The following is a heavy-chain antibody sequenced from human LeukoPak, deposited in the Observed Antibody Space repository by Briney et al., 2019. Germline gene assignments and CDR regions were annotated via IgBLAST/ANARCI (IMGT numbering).Heavy chain of an antibody. CDR2: IWYDGSNK. Sequence: QAGGSLRLSCAASGFTFSSYGMHWVRQAPGKGLEWVAVIWYDGSNKYYADSVKGRFTISRDNSKNTLYLQMNSLRAEDTAVYYCAKAGSGSYYSGLDYWGQGTLVTVSS. CDR3: AKAGSGSYYSGLDY. CDR1: GFTFSSYG. V-gene: IGHV3-33*06. J-gene: IGHJ4*02. D-gene: IGHD1-26*01.